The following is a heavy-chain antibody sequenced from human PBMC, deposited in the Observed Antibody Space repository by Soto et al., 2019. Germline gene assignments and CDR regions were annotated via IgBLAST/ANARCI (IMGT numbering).Heavy chain of an antibody. Sequence: EVQLMESGGGLVQPGGSLRLSCASSGFTLSMSAVNWVRQAPGKGLEWVSYISDSGDRTYYADAVKGRFTISRDRSKNTVSLQMHSLRAEDTAVYYCAKDRGIIVKASDAFDVWGQGTKVTVSS. CDR1: GFTLSMSA. J-gene: IGHJ3*01. V-gene: IGHV3-23*01. D-gene: IGHD3-16*02. CDR2: ISDSGDRT. CDR3: AKDRGIIVKASDAFDV.